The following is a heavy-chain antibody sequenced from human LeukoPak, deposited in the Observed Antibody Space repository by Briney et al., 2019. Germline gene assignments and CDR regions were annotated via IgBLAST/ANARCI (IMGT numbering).Heavy chain of an antibody. CDR3: AKDRVGPAKVVVISYYFDY. CDR2: ISGSGGST. D-gene: IGHD3-22*01. V-gene: IGHV3-23*01. Sequence: ETLSLTCAVSGGSISSSNWWSWVRQAPGKGLEWVSAISGSGGSTYYADSVKGRFTISRDNSKNTLYLQMNSLRAEDTAVYYCAKDRVGPAKVVVISYYFDYWGQGTLVTVSS. J-gene: IGHJ4*02. CDR1: GGSISSSN.